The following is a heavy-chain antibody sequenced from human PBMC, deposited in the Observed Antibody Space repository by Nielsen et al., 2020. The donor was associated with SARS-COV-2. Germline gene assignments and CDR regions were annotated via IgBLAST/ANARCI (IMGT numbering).Heavy chain of an antibody. CDR3: AKDRHSSSCLDY. CDR2: ISYDGSNK. CDR1: GFTFSSYG. V-gene: IGHV3-30*18. D-gene: IGHD6-13*01. Sequence: GSLRLSCAASGFTFSSYGMHWVRQAPGKGLEWVAVISYDGSNKYYADSVKGRFTISRDNSKNTLYLQMNSLRAEDTAVYYCAKDRHSSSCLDYWGQGTLVTVSS. J-gene: IGHJ4*02.